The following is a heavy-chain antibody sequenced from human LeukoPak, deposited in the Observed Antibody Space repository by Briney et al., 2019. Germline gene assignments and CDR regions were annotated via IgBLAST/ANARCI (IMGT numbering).Heavy chain of an antibody. Sequence: PSETLSLTCTVSGGSISSYYWSWIRQPPGKGLEWIGYIYYSGSTNYNPSLKSRVTISVDTSKNQFSLKLSSVTAADTAVYYCARDSRYCSGGSCVWFDPWGQGTLVTVSP. CDR1: GGSISSYY. J-gene: IGHJ5*02. CDR2: IYYSGST. CDR3: ARDSRYCSGGSCVWFDP. V-gene: IGHV4-59*01. D-gene: IGHD2-15*01.